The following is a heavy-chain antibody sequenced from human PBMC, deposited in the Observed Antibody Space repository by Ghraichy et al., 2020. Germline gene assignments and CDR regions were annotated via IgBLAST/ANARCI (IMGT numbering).Heavy chain of an antibody. CDR1: GFTFNTYS. V-gene: IGHV3-23*01. CDR2: SRSGGRA. CDR3: ARDSGSWAFDY. J-gene: IGHJ4*02. Sequence: ESLNISCAASGFTFNTYSMKWVRQAPGKGLEWVSTSRSGGRADYAESVKGRFTVSRDSSEDTLYLQMSSLRAEDTALYYCARDSGSWAFDYWGQGTLVTVSS. D-gene: IGHD3-16*01.